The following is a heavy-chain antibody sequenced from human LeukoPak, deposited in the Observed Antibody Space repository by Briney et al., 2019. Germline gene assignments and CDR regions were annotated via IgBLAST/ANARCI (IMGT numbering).Heavy chain of an antibody. V-gene: IGHV3-7*01. CDR2: IKQDGSEK. D-gene: IGHD6-19*01. Sequence: GGSLRLSCAASGFTFSNYWMSWVRQAPGKGLEWVVNIKQDGSEKFYVDSVKGRFTISRGNAKKSLYLQMNSLRVEDTAVYYCARVQGSSGPGIFEYWGQGTLVTVSS. CDR3: ARVQGSSGPGIFEY. J-gene: IGHJ4*02. CDR1: GFTFSNYW.